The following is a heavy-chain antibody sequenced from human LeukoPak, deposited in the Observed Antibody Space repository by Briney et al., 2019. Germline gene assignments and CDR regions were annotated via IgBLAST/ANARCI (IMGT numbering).Heavy chain of an antibody. D-gene: IGHD5-24*01. J-gene: IGHJ4*02. CDR2: IWYDGSKT. CDR1: GFTFSSYA. CDR3: AKDFGTGSMATDY. Sequence: GGSLRLSCAASGFTFSSYAMSWVRQAPGKGLEWVTFIWYDGSKTFYADSVKGRFTISRDNSKNTLYLQMNSLRGEDTAMYYCAKDFGTGSMATDYWGQGTLVTVSS. V-gene: IGHV3-30*02.